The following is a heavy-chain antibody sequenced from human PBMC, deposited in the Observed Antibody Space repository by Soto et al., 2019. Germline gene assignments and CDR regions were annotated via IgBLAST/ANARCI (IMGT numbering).Heavy chain of an antibody. CDR1: GGSISGSY. CDR3: AWSVAVPGAHIDD. Sequence: SETLSLTCSVSGGSISGSYWSWIRQSPGKGLEWLGYVNYTGSTNYSPSLRSRVSISVDTSKIEFSLGLSSVTAADTAVYFCAWSVAVPGAHIDDWGQGTQVTVSS. V-gene: IGHV4-59*01. CDR2: VNYTGST. J-gene: IGHJ4*02. D-gene: IGHD3-3*01.